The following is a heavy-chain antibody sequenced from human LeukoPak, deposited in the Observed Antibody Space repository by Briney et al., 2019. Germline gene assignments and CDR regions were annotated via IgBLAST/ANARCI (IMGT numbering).Heavy chain of an antibody. D-gene: IGHD3-22*01. V-gene: IGHV3-30-3*01. CDR1: GFTFSTYA. Sequence: PGGSLRLSCAASGFTFSTYAIHWVRQAPGKGLEWVAIISSDGSTEYYADSVKGRFTMSRGNSKNTLYLQMNSLRAEDTAVYYCARVAPPGGITMIDYWGQGILVTVSA. CDR3: ARVAPPGGITMIDY. CDR2: ISSDGSTE. J-gene: IGHJ4*02.